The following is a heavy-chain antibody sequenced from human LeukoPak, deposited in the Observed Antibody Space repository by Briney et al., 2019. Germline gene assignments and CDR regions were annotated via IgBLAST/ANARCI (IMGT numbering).Heavy chain of an antibody. CDR1: GFNFSTYA. D-gene: IGHD3-9*01. J-gene: IGHJ4*02. V-gene: IGHV3-64*01. CDR3: AMGTSVRYFDWFDY. Sequence: GGSLRLTCAASGFNFSTYAMHWVRQAPGKGLEYVSTISSNGGTTYYANSVKGRFTISRDNSKNTLYLQMGSLRAEDMAVYYCAMGTSVRYFDWFDYWGQGTLVTVSS. CDR2: ISSNGGTT.